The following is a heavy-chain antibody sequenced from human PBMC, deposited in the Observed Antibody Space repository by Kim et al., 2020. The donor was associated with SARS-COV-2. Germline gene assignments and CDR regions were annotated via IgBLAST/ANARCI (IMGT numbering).Heavy chain of an antibody. V-gene: IGHV1-18*01. CDR1: GYTFTSYG. D-gene: IGHD3-16*01. CDR2: FSAYNGNT. CDR3: ARGAPVITFGGVNDY. Sequence: ASVKVSCKASGYTFTSYGISWVRQAPGQGLEWMGWFSAYNGNTNYAQRLQGRVTMTTDTSTSTAYMELRSLRSDDTAVYYCARGAPVITFGGVNDYWGQGTLVTVSS. J-gene: IGHJ4*02.